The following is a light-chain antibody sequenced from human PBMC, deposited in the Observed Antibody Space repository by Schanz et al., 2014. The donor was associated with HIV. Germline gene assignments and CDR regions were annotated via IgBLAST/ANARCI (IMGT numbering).Light chain of an antibody. CDR1: QSIRND. J-gene: IGKJ4*01. CDR3: QQYNYAPLT. V-gene: IGKV3-11*01. CDR2: DAS. Sequence: IVLTQSPGTLSVSPGERATLSCRASQSIRNDLAWYQQKPGQAPRLLIYDASNRATGIPARFSGSGSGTDFTLTISRLEPEDSAVYYCQQYNYAPLTFGGGTKVEI.